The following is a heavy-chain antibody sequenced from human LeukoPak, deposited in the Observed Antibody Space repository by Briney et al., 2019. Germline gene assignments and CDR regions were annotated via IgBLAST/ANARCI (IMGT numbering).Heavy chain of an antibody. D-gene: IGHD2-15*01. CDR3: ATPGRYCSGGSCFYFDY. CDR1: GLTFSSYA. Sequence: PGGSLRLSCAASGLTFSSYAMSWVRQAPGKGLEWVSAISGSGGSTYYADSVKGRFTISRDNSKNTLYLQMNSLRAEDTAVYYCATPGRYCSGGSCFYFDYWGQGTLVTVSS. CDR2: ISGSGGST. V-gene: IGHV3-23*01. J-gene: IGHJ4*02.